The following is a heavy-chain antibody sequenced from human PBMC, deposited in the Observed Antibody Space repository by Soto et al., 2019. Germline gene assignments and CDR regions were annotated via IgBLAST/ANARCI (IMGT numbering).Heavy chain of an antibody. V-gene: IGHV3-74*01. D-gene: IGHD1-26*01. CDR2: INSDGSST. CDR1: GFTFSSYW. J-gene: IGHJ6*01. CDR3: ACVGGGVSHVDV. Sequence: GGSLRLSCAASGFTFSSYWMHWVRQAPGKGLVWVSRINSDGSSTSYADSVKGRFTIFSDNTKNSLFQQMSRQSAEPTVLYYGACVGGGVSHVDVWGEGTTVTVSS.